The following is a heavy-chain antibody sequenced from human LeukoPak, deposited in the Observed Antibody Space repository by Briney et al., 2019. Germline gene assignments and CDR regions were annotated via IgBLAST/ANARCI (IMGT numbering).Heavy chain of an antibody. CDR1: GFTFSSYA. V-gene: IGHV3-23*01. CDR3: AKEDYGEDTPHFDY. J-gene: IGHJ4*02. Sequence: GGSLRLSCAASGFTFSSYAMHWVRQAPGKGLEWVSAISGSGGSTYYADSVKGRFTISRDNSKNTLYLQMNSLRADDTAVYYCAKEDYGEDTPHFDYWGQGTLVTVSS. CDR2: ISGSGGST. D-gene: IGHD4-17*01.